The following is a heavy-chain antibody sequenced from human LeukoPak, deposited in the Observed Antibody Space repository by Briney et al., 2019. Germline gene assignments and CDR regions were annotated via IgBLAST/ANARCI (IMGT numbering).Heavy chain of an antibody. V-gene: IGHV1-18*01. Sequence: ASVKVSCKASGYTFTSYGISWVRQAPGQGLEWMGWISAYNGNTNYAQKLQGRVTMTTDTSTSTAYMELRSLRSDDTAVYYCARDYYGSGSYYYYYMDVWGKGTTVTVSS. CDR1: GYTFTSYG. CDR3: ARDYYGSGSYYYYYMDV. CDR2: ISAYNGNT. D-gene: IGHD3-10*01. J-gene: IGHJ6*03.